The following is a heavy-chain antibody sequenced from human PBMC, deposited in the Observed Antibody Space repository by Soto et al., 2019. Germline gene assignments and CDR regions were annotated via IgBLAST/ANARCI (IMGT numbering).Heavy chain of an antibody. CDR1: GGTFRNYP. J-gene: IGHJ4*02. Sequence: QVQLVQSGAEVKKPGSSVKLSCKTSGGTFRNYPINWVRQAPGQGLEWMGGSIPVFATANYAQTFQGRFTITAEESTSTAYVDLSRLRSEDTAVYYCAIPLPKQQLVRGAFDHWGQGTLVTVAS. CDR3: AIPLPKQQLVRGAFDH. D-gene: IGHD6-13*01. CDR2: SIPVFATA. V-gene: IGHV1-69*01.